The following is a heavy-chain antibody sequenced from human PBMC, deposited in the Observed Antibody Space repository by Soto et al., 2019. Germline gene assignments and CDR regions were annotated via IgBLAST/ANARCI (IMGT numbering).Heavy chain of an antibody. D-gene: IGHD3-3*01. Sequence: SETLSPTCTVSGGSMSSYYWSWIRPPAGKGLEWIGRIYTSGSTNYNPSLKSRVTMSVDTSKNQFSLKLSSVTAADTAVYYCARDSRVFGGGYYIPYGMDVWGQGTTVTVSS. CDR2: IYTSGST. CDR3: ARDSRVFGGGYYIPYGMDV. J-gene: IGHJ6*02. CDR1: GGSMSSYY. V-gene: IGHV4-4*07.